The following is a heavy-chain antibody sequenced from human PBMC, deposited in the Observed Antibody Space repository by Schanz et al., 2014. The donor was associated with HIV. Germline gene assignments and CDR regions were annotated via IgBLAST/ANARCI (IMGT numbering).Heavy chain of an antibody. CDR2: ITTTGDT. J-gene: IGHJ4*02. V-gene: IGHV3-13*01. D-gene: IGHD5-12*01. CDR1: GFTFSNHD. CDR3: ARDCLSGCPADY. Sequence: EEHLVESGGGLARPGGSLRLSCLASGFTFSNHDMHWVRQETGKGLEWVSSITTTGDTFYPGSVKGRFTISRDNAKTLLYLQMNSLRDEDTAVYYCARDCLSGCPADYWGQGTLITVSS.